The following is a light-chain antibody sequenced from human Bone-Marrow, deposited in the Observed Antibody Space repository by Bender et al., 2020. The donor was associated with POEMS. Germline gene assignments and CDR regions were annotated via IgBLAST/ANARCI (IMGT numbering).Light chain of an antibody. V-gene: IGLV2-14*02. CDR3: SSYTSSSPFV. J-gene: IGLJ1*01. Sequence: QSALTQPASVSGSPGQSITISCTGTSSDVGSYNLVSWYQHHPGKAPKLMIYEGSKRPSGVSNRFSGSKSGNTASLTISGLQAEDEADYYCSSYTSSSPFVFGTGTKVTVL. CDR1: SSDVGSYNL. CDR2: EGS.